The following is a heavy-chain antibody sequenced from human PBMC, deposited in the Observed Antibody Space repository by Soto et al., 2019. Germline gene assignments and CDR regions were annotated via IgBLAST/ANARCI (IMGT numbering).Heavy chain of an antibody. J-gene: IGHJ4*02. CDR2: ISGSGGST. V-gene: IGHV3-23*01. CDR1: GFTFSSYA. Sequence: EVQLLESGGGLVQPGGSLRLSCAASGFTFSSYAMSWVRQAPGKGLESVSAISGSGGSTYYADSVKGRFTISRDNSKNTLYLQMNSLRAEDTAVYYCAKDRYCSGGSCYPNPFDYWGQGTLVTVSS. CDR3: AKDRYCSGGSCYPNPFDY. D-gene: IGHD2-15*01.